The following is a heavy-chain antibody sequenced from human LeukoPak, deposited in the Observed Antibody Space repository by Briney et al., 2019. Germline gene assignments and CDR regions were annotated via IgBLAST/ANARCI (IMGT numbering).Heavy chain of an antibody. V-gene: IGHV3-21*01. Sequence: GGSLRLSCAASGFTLSSYSMNWVRQAPGKGLEWVSSISSSSSYIYYADSVKGRFTISRDNAKNSLYLQMNSLRAEDTAVYYCARDEGITIFGVVTYSMDVWGKGTTVTVSS. D-gene: IGHD3-3*01. CDR3: ARDEGITIFGVVTYSMDV. CDR1: GFTLSSYS. J-gene: IGHJ6*04. CDR2: ISSSSSYI.